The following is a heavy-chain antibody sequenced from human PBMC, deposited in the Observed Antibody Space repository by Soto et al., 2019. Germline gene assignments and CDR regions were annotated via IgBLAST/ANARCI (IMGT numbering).Heavy chain of an antibody. J-gene: IGHJ5*02. V-gene: IGHV4-39*01. D-gene: IGHD3-10*01. Sequence: SETLSLTCTVSGGSISSSSYYWGWIRQPPGKGLEWIGSIYYSGSTYYNPSLKSRVTISVDTSKNQFSLKLSSVTAADTAVYYCARPNLVRGPQRWFDPWGQGTLVTVSS. CDR1: GGSISSSSYY. CDR3: ARPNLVRGPQRWFDP. CDR2: IYYSGST.